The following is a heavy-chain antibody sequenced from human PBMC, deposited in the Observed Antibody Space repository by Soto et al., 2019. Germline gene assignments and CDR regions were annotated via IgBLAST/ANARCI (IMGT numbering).Heavy chain of an antibody. CDR2: IYYSGST. J-gene: IGHJ5*02. V-gene: IGHV4-39*01. Sequence: QVQLQESGPGLVKPSETLSLTCTVSGGSISSSSYSWGWHRQPPGKGLEWIGSIYYSGSTYYNPSLKSRVTISVDTSKNQFSLKLSSVTAADTAVYYCARLAVATFFDPWGQGTLVTVSS. CDR1: GGSISSSSYS. D-gene: IGHD5-12*01. CDR3: ARLAVATFFDP.